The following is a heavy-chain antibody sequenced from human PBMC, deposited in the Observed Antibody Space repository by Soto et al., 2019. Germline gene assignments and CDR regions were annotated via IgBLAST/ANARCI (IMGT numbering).Heavy chain of an antibody. D-gene: IGHD3-16*01. CDR3: ARGLALIDY. Sequence: ETLSLTCTVSGGSISSYYWSWIRQPPGKGLEWIGYIYYSGSTNYNPSLKSRVTISVDTSKNQFPLKLSSVTAADTAVYYCARGLALIDYWGQGTLVTVSS. J-gene: IGHJ4*02. CDR1: GGSISSYY. V-gene: IGHV4-59*01. CDR2: IYYSGST.